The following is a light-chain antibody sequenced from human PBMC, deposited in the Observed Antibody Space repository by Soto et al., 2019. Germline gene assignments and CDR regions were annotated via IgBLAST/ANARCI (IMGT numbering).Light chain of an antibody. CDR3: QQRANWPPLYA. CDR1: HSFSAY. V-gene: IGKV3-11*01. Sequence: ELVLTQSPATLSLSPGERATLSCRASHSFSAYIAWYQHKPGQAPRLVLFAASNRATGIPARFSGSASGTDFTLTISSLEPEDFAVYYCQQRANWPPLYAFGQGTKLEIK. J-gene: IGKJ2*01. CDR2: AAS.